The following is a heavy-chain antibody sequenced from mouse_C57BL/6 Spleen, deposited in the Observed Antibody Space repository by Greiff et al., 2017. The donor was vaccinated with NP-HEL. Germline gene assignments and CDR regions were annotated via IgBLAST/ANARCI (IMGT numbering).Heavy chain of an antibody. D-gene: IGHD1-1*01. J-gene: IGHJ2*01. V-gene: IGHV1-52*01. CDR1: GYTFTSYW. Sequence: QVQLQQPGAELVRPGSSVKLSCKASGYTFTSYWMHWVKQRPIQGLEWIGNIDPSDSETHYNQKFKDKATLTVDKSSSTAYMQLSSLTSEDSAVYYCALSTTVVAEVDYWGQGTTLTVSS. CDR3: ALSTTVVAEVDY. CDR2: IDPSDSET.